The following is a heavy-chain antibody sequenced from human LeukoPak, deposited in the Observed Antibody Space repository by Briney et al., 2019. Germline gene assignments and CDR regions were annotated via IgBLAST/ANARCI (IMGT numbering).Heavy chain of an antibody. D-gene: IGHD3-22*01. V-gene: IGHV4-39*07. CDR2: IYYSGST. CDR3: ARDYLTIITMKAGEAFDI. Sequence: SETLSLTCTVSGVSISSSSYYWGWIRQPPGKGLEWIGSIYYSGSTNYNPSLKSRVTISVDKSKNQFSLKLSSVTAADTAVYYCARDYLTIITMKAGEAFDIWGQGTMVTVSS. CDR1: GVSISSSSYY. J-gene: IGHJ3*02.